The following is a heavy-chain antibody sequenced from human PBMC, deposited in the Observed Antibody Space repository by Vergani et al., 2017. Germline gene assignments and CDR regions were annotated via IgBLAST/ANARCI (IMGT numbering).Heavy chain of an antibody. V-gene: IGHV3-49*04. CDR2: IRSKAYGGTT. CDR1: GFTFGDYA. CDR3: TRGSRIVVVPVAYYYYGMDV. D-gene: IGHD2-2*01. Sequence: EVQLVESGGGLVQPGRSLRLSCTASGFTFGDYAMSWVRQAPGKGLEWVGFIRSKAYGGTTEYAASVKGRFTISRDDSKSIAYLQMNSLTTEDTAVYYCTRGSRIVVVPVAYYYYGMDVWGQGTTVTVSS. J-gene: IGHJ6*02.